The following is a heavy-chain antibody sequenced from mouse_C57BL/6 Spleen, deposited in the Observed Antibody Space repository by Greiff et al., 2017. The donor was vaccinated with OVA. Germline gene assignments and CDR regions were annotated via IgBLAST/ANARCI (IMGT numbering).Heavy chain of an antibody. D-gene: IGHD2-2*01. CDR3: ARVVTTGKGDYFDD. V-gene: IGHV1-42*01. CDR1: GYSFTGYY. CDR2: INPSTGGT. Sequence: VQLQQSGPELVKPGASVKISCKASGYSFTGYYMNWVKQSPEKSLEWIGEINPSTGGTTYNQKFKAKATLTVDKSSSTAYMQLKSLTSEDSAVYYCARVVTTGKGDYFDDWGQGTTLTVSS. J-gene: IGHJ2*01.